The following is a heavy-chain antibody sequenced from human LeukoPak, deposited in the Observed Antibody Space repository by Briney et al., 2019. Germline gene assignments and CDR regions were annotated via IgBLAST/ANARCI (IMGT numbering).Heavy chain of an antibody. CDR1: GGSISSYY. Sequence: SGTLSLTCTVSGGSISSYYWSWIRQPPGKGLEWIGYIYTSGSTNYNPSLKSRVTISVATSKNQFSLKLSSVTAADTAVYYCARHVPDIAARPVVFDYWGQGTLVTVSS. CDR2: IYTSGST. CDR3: ARHVPDIAARPVVFDY. V-gene: IGHV4-4*09. D-gene: IGHD6-6*01. J-gene: IGHJ4*02.